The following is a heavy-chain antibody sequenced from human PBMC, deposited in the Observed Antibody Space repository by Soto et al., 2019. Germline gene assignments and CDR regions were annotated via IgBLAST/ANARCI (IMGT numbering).Heavy chain of an antibody. J-gene: IGHJ6*03. D-gene: IGHD6-6*01. CDR2: ISAYNGNT. CDR3: ARVRQLVGYLYYYMDG. CDR1: GYTFTNYG. V-gene: IGHV1-18*01. Sequence: QVQLLQSGAEVKKPGASVKVSCKASGYTFTNYGITWVRQAPGQGLEWMGWISAYNGNTHYTQRLQGRVTMTPDTSTSTAYMELRGLRSDDTAVYYCARVRQLVGYLYYYMDGWGKGTTVTVSS.